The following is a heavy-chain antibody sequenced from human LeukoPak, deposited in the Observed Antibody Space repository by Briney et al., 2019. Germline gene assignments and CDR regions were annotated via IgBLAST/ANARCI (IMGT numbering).Heavy chain of an antibody. Sequence: PSETLSLTCTVSGVSISNYYWSWIRQPPGKGLEWIGYIHYSGSTSYNPSLKSRVTISVDTPKNQFSLKLSSVTAAETAVYYCAREGRYRYGYNEYHLYMDIWGKGTTVTVSS. V-gene: IGHV4-59*12. CDR2: IHYSGST. CDR3: AREGRYRYGYNEYHLYMDI. D-gene: IGHD5-18*01. CDR1: GVSISNYY. J-gene: IGHJ6*03.